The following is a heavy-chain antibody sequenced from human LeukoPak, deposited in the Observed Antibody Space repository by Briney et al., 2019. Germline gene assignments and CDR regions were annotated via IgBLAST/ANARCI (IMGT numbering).Heavy chain of an antibody. CDR1: GFTFSSYS. V-gene: IGHV3-21*01. D-gene: IGHD2-15*01. Sequence: KPGGSLRLSCAASGFTFSSYSMNWVRQAPGKWLEWVSSISSSSSYIYYADSVKGRFTISRDNAKNSLYLQMNSLRAEDTAVYYCARGSYCSGGSCFDYWGQGTLVTVSS. J-gene: IGHJ4*02. CDR3: ARGSYCSGGSCFDY. CDR2: ISSSSSYI.